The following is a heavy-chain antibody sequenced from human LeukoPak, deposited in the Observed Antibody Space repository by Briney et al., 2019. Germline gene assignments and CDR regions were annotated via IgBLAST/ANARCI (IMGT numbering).Heavy chain of an antibody. V-gene: IGHV4-34*01. CDR3: ARGMTGNWYYFDY. CDR2: INHSGST. CDR1: GGSFSGYY. D-gene: IGHD1-1*01. Sequence: SETLSLTCAVYGGSFSGYYWSWIRQPPGKGLEWIGEINHSGSTNYNPSLKSRVTISVDTSKSQFSLKLNSATAADTAVYYCARGMTGNWYYFDYWGQGTLVTVSS. J-gene: IGHJ4*02.